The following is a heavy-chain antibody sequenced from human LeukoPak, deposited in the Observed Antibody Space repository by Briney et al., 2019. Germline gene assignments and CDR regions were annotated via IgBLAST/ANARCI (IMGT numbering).Heavy chain of an antibody. CDR3: ARDSNVGATTPQILN. CDR1: GYTFTGYY. V-gene: IGHV1-2*02. CDR2: INPNSGGT. J-gene: IGHJ4*02. Sequence: EASVKVSCKASGYTFTGYYMHWVRQAPGQGLEWMGWINPNSGGTNYAQKFQGRVTMTRDTSISTAYMELSRLRSDDTAVYYCARDSNVGATTPQILNWGQGTLVTVSS. D-gene: IGHD1-26*01.